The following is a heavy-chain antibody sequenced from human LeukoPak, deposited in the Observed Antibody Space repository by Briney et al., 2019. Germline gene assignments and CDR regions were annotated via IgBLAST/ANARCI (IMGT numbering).Heavy chain of an antibody. CDR1: GFSLSTSGMC. Sequence: ESGPALVKPTQTLTLTCTFSGFSLSTSGMCVSWSRQPPGKALEGLARIDWDDDKYYSTSLKTRLTISKDPSKNQVVLTMTNMDPVDTATYYCARIRVYYDSSGYYSNWFDPWGQGTLVPVSS. D-gene: IGHD3-22*01. CDR2: IDWDDDK. V-gene: IGHV2-70*11. CDR3: ARIRVYYDSSGYYSNWFDP. J-gene: IGHJ5*02.